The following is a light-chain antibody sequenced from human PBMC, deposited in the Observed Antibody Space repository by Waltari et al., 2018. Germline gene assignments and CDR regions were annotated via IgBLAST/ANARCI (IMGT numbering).Light chain of an antibody. J-gene: IGLJ3*02. Sequence: YVLTQPPSVSVAPGKTARLTCGGYNIGSKSVNWYQQKPGQAPVLVMVCVSDRPSEIPERFSGSNSGNTATLTISWVEAGDEADYHCQVWDDVTDSGVFGGGTKLTVL. CDR1: NIGSKS. CDR2: CVS. CDR3: QVWDDVTDSGV. V-gene: IGLV3-21*04.